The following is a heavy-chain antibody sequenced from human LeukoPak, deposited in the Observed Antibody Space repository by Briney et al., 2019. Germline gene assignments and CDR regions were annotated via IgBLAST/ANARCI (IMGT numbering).Heavy chain of an antibody. Sequence: GGSLRLSCAASGFTFSSYAMSWVRQAPGKGLEWVSAISGSGGSTYYADSVKGRFTISRDNSKNMLYLQMNSLRAEDTAVYYCAKDVVTNYYDSSGHFDYWGQGTLVTVSS. CDR1: GFTFSSYA. V-gene: IGHV3-23*01. CDR2: ISGSGGST. J-gene: IGHJ4*02. CDR3: AKDVVTNYYDSSGHFDY. D-gene: IGHD3-22*01.